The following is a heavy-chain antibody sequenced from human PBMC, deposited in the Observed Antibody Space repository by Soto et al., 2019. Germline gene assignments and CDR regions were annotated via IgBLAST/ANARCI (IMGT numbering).Heavy chain of an antibody. J-gene: IGHJ4*02. D-gene: IGHD6-19*01. CDR1: GFTFSNAW. V-gene: IGHV3-15*07. CDR3: TTARAVAGTYYFDY. CDR2: IKSKTDGGTT. Sequence: GGSLRLSCAASGFTFSNAWMNWVRQAPGKGLEWVGRIKSKTDGGTTDYAAPVKGRFTISRDDSKNTLYLQMNSLKTEDTAVYYCTTARAVAGTYYFDYWGQGTLVTVS.